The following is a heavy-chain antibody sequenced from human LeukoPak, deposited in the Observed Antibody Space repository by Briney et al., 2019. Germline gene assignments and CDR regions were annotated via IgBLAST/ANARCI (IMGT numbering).Heavy chain of an antibody. CDR1: GGSISSYY. V-gene: IGHV4-59*12. CDR3: ARNRDSSWYTSFYYGMDV. CDR2: IYYSGST. D-gene: IGHD6-13*01. J-gene: IGHJ6*02. Sequence: SETLSLTCTVSGGSISSYYWSWIRQPPGKGLEWIGYIYYSGSTNYNPSLKSRVTISVDTSKNQFSLKLSSVTAADTAVYYCARNRDSSWYTSFYYGMDVWGQGTTVTVSS.